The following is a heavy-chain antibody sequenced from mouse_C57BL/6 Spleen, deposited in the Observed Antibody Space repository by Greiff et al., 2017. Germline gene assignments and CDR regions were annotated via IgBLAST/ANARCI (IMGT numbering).Heavy chain of an antibody. Sequence: EVQLQESGPGLVEPSQSLSLTCSVTGYSITSGYYWNWIRQFPGNKLEWMGYISYDGSNNYNPSLKNRISITRDTSKNQFFLKLNSVTTEDTATYYCARGDWGSYFDYWGQGTTLTVSS. D-gene: IGHD4-1*01. J-gene: IGHJ2*01. CDR1: GYSITSGYY. CDR3: ARGDWGSYFDY. CDR2: ISYDGSN. V-gene: IGHV3-6*01.